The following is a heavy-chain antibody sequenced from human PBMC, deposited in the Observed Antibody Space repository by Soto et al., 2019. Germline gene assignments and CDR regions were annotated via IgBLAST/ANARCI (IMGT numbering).Heavy chain of an antibody. CDR2: ISWNSGSI. J-gene: IGHJ6*02. Sequence: GGSLRLSCAASGFTFDDYAIHWVRQAPGKGLEWVSGISWNSGSIGYADSVKGRSTISRDNGKNSLYLQMNSLRAEDTALYYCAKDLKYGGNYYYYGMDVWGQGTTVTVSS. CDR1: GFTFDDYA. D-gene: IGHD2-15*01. CDR3: AKDLKYGGNYYYYGMDV. V-gene: IGHV3-9*01.